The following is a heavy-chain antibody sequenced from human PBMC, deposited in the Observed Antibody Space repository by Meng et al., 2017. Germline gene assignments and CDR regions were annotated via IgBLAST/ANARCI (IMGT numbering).Heavy chain of an antibody. CDR1: GFTFSSYA. V-gene: IGHV3-30*01. Sequence: LKISCAASGFTFSSYAMHWVRQAPGKGLEWVAVISYDGSNKYYADSVKGRFTISRDNSKNTLYLQMNSLRAEDTAVYYCARVRYGRATRGAFDIWGQGTMVTVSS. CDR2: ISYDGSNK. J-gene: IGHJ3*02. D-gene: IGHD3-10*02. CDR3: ARVRYGRATRGAFDI.